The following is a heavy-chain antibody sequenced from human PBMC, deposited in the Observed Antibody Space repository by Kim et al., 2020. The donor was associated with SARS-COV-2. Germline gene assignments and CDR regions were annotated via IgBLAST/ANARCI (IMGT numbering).Heavy chain of an antibody. Sequence: ASVKVSCKASGYTFTSYAMHWVRQAPGQRLEWMGWINAGNGNTKYSQKFQGRVTITRDTSASTAYMELSSLRSEDTAVYYCAREEVFGVVITPYYYYGMDVWGQGTTVTVSS. J-gene: IGHJ6*02. CDR3: AREEVFGVVITPYYYYGMDV. CDR2: INAGNGNT. CDR1: GYTFTSYA. D-gene: IGHD3-3*01. V-gene: IGHV1-3*01.